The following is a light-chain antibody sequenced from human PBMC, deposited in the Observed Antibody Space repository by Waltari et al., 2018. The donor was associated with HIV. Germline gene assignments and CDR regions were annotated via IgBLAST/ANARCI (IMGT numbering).Light chain of an antibody. CDR2: EAS. V-gene: IGKV1-39*01. CDR1: QSISSR. CDR3: QQSYSAPWT. Sequence: DIQMTQSPSSLSASVGDRVSITCRTSQSISSRLNWYQQKPGKAPTLLIYEASSLHSGVPSRFSGGGSGTAFILTISSLQPEDFATYYCQQSYSAPWTFGQGTKVEVK. J-gene: IGKJ1*01.